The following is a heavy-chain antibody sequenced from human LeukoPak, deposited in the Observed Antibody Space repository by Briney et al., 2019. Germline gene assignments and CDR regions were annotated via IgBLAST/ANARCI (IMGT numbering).Heavy chain of an antibody. D-gene: IGHD3-9*01. V-gene: IGHV3-23*01. CDR1: GFTFSSYA. CDR3: AKDRPPNCDILTGYYPYNRIDP. J-gene: IGHJ5*02. Sequence: GGSLRLSCAASGFTFSSYAMSWVRQAAGKGLEWVSAISGSGGSTYYADSVKGRFTISRDNSKNTLYLQMNSLRAEDTAVYYCAKDRPPNCDILTGYYPYNRIDPWGQGTLVTVYS. CDR2: ISGSGGST.